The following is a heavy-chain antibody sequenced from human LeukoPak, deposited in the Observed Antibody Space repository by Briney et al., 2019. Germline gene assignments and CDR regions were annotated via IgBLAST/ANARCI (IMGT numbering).Heavy chain of an antibody. D-gene: IGHD4-17*01. CDR3: ARDPRYDYGDYGFDY. CDR1: GGSISNTNW. V-gene: IGHV4-4*02. CDR2: VNLQGST. Sequence: SGTLSLTCGVSGGSISNTNWWTWVRQPPGKGPEWIGEVNLQGSTNYNPSLKSRVAISVDTSKNQFSLKLSSVTAADTAVYFCARDPRYDYGDYGFDYWGQGTLVTVSS. J-gene: IGHJ4*02.